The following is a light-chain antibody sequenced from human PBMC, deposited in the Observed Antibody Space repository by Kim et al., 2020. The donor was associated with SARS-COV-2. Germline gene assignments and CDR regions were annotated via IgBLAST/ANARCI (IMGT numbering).Light chain of an antibody. J-gene: IGKJ2*03. CDR2: RVS. Sequence: VVMTQSPLSLPVTLGQAASISCRSSQSLLYSDGNTYLHWCHQRPGQSPRRLLYRVSNRDSGVPDRISGSGSGTDFTLKISRVEAEDVGIYYCMQGSHLYSFGQGTKLEI. CDR3: MQGSHLYS. CDR1: QSLLYSDGNTY. V-gene: IGKV2-30*01.